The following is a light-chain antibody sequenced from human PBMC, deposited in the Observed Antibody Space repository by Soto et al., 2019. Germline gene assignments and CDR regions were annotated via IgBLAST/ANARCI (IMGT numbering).Light chain of an antibody. CDR3: QQYGNSLWT. CDR1: QSFSSTY. J-gene: IGKJ1*01. Sequence: EIVLTQSPGTLSLSAGERATLSCRASQSFSSTYLGWYQQKPGQAPRLLIYGASNRAPGIPDRFSGSGSGTDFTLTISRLESEDFAVYYCQQYGNSLWTFGQGTKVDIK. V-gene: IGKV3-20*01. CDR2: GAS.